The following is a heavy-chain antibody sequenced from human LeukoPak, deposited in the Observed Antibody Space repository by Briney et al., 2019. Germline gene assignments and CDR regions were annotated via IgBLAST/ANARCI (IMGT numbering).Heavy chain of an antibody. D-gene: IGHD2-21*02. J-gene: IGHJ6*02. CDR3: TKLGLLAYCGGDCRGMDV. V-gene: IGHV3-23*01. Sequence: PGGSLRLSCAASGFAFNTYAMSWVRQAPGKGLEWVSVISGSGDSILYADSVKGRFTISRDNSRSTLYLQMNSLRVEDTAVYYCTKLGLLAYCGGDCRGMDVWGQGTTVTVSS. CDR2: ISGSGDSI. CDR1: GFAFNTYA.